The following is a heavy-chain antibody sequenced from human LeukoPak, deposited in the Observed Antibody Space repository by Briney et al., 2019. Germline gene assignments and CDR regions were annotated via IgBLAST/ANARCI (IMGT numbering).Heavy chain of an antibody. J-gene: IGHJ6*03. CDR3: ARAEYSSGWYSPATYYYYMDV. D-gene: IGHD6-19*01. CDR1: GGSISSSSYY. CDR2: IYYSGST. V-gene: IGHV4-39*07. Sequence: PSETLSLTCTVSGGSISSSSYYWGWIRQPPGKGLEWIGSIYYSGSTYYNPSLKSRVTISVDTSKNQFSLKLSSVTAADTAVYYCARAEYSSGWYSPATYYYYMDVWGKGTTVTVSS.